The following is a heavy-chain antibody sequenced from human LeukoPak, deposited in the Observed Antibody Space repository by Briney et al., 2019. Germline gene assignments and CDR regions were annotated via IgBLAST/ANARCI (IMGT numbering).Heavy chain of an antibody. V-gene: IGHV3-30*18. CDR1: GVTFSNAW. CDR2: ISYDGSNK. Sequence: GSLRLSCAASGVTFSNAWMSWVRQAPGKGLEWVAVISYDGSNKYYADSVKGRFTISRDNSKNTLYLHMNSLRAEDTAVYDCAKEGERRSSSYDYYYYMDVWGKGTTVTVSS. J-gene: IGHJ6*03. D-gene: IGHD6-6*01. CDR3: AKEGERRSSSYDYYYYMDV.